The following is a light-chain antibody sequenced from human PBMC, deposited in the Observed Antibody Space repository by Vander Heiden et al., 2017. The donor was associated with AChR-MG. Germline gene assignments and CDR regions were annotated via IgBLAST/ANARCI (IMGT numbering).Light chain of an antibody. V-gene: IGLV3-21*02. CDR2: DDS. Sequence: YVLTQPPSVSVAPGQTARVTCGGNNIGDKIVHWYQQKPGQAPVLVVYDDSDRPSGIPERFSGSNSGNTATLTISRVEAGDEADYYCHLWDSTSDHWVFGGGTKLTVL. J-gene: IGLJ3*02. CDR3: HLWDSTSDHWV. CDR1: NIGDKI.